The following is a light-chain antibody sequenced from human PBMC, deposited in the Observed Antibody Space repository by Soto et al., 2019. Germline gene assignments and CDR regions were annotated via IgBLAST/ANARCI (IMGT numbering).Light chain of an antibody. CDR3: SSYTSSNTPYV. Sequence: QSVLTQPASVSGSPGQSITISCTGSSSDVGAYHFVSWYQHHPGKAPKLILYEVTARPSGVSSRFSGSKSGNMASLTISGLQADDEANYYCSSYTSSNTPYVFGTGTKVTVL. CDR2: EVT. J-gene: IGLJ1*01. CDR1: SSDVGAYHF. V-gene: IGLV2-14*01.